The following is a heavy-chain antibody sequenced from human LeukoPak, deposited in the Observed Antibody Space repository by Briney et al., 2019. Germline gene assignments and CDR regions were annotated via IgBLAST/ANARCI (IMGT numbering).Heavy chain of an antibody. CDR3: ARMDDQDYYGMDV. D-gene: IGHD2-2*03. Sequence: SETLSLTCTVSVGSISNYYWSWIRQPAGKGLEWIGRIYSSGSTNYNPSLKSRVTMSVDTSKNQFSLKLSSVTAADTAVYYCARMDDQDYYGMDVWGQGTTVTVSS. CDR1: VGSISNYY. V-gene: IGHV4-4*07. CDR2: IYSSGST. J-gene: IGHJ6*02.